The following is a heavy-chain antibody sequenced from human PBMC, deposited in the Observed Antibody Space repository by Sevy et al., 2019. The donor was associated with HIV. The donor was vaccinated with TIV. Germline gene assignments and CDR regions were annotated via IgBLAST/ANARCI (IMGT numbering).Heavy chain of an antibody. CDR2: FDPEDGET. Sequence: ASVKVSCKVSGYTLTELSMHWVRQAPGKGLEWMGGFDPEDGETIYAQKFQGRVTMTEDTSTDTAYMELSSLRSEDTAVYYCATVYGLRGYFDDWGQGTLVTVSS. D-gene: IGHD4-17*01. V-gene: IGHV1-24*01. CDR3: ATVYGLRGYFDD. CDR1: GYTLTELS. J-gene: IGHJ4*02.